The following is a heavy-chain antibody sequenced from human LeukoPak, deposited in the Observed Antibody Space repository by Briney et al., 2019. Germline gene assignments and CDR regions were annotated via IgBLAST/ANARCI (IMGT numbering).Heavy chain of an antibody. J-gene: IGHJ4*02. V-gene: IGHV3-33*01. CDR1: GFTFSSYG. Sequence: PGGSLRLSCAASGFTFSSYGMHWVRQAPGKGLEWVAVIWYDGSHKYYADSVKGRFTISRDNSKNTLHLQMNSLRAEDTAVYHCARDYRLIRSWYYYDYWGQGTLVTVSS. CDR3: ARDYRLIRSWYYYDY. D-gene: IGHD6-13*01. CDR2: IWYDGSHK.